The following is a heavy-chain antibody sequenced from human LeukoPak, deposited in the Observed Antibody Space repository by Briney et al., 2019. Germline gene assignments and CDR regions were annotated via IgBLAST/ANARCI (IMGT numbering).Heavy chain of an antibody. CDR3: ASDEGNYFDY. CDR1: GFTFSSYI. CDR2: ISRNSTYI. Sequence: GGSLRLSCAASGFTFSSYIMNWVRQAPGKGLEWVASISRNSTYIHYADSVKGRFTISRDNARNSLFLQMDSLRAEDTAIYYCASDEGNYFDYWGQGTLVTVSS. J-gene: IGHJ4*02. V-gene: IGHV3-21*01.